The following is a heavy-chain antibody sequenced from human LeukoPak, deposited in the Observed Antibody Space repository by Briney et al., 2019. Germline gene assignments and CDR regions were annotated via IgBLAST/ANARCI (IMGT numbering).Heavy chain of an antibody. CDR1: GYTFTGYY. CDR3: ARQKLGYCSGGSCYSGWLDP. V-gene: IGHV1-2*02. J-gene: IGHJ5*02. D-gene: IGHD2-15*01. CDR2: INPNSGGT. Sequence: ASVKVSCKASGYTFTGYYMHWVRQAPGQGLEWMGWINPNSGGTNYAQKFQGRVTMTRDTSISTAYMELSRLRSDDTAVYYCARQKLGYCSGGSCYSGWLDPWGQGTLVTVSS.